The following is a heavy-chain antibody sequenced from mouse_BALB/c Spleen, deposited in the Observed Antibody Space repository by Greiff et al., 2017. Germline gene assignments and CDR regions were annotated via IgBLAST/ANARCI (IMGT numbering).Heavy chain of an antibody. V-gene: IGHV2-2*02. CDR2: IWSGGST. Sequence: QVQLKQSGPGLVQPSQSLSITCTVSGFSLTSYGVHWVRQSPGKGLEWLGVIWSGGSTDYNAAFISRLSISKDNSKSQVFFKMNSLQANDTAIYYCATTYRYDWFAYWGQGTLVTVSA. J-gene: IGHJ3*01. D-gene: IGHD2-14*01. CDR1: GFSLTSYG. CDR3: ATTYRYDWFAY.